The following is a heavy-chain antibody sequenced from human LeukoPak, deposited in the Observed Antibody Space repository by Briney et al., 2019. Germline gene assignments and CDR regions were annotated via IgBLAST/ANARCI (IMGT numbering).Heavy chain of an antibody. V-gene: IGHV5-51*01. D-gene: IGHD5/OR15-5a*01. CDR3: ARYGAYRVSTGGMDV. CDR2: IYPGDSDT. CDR1: GYNFTSYW. Sequence: PGESLKISCKGSGYNFTSYWIGWVRQMPGKGLEWMGIIYPGDSDTTYSPSFQGQVTISADKSISTAYLQWSSLKASDTAMYYCARYGAYRVSTGGMDVWGKGTTVTVSS. J-gene: IGHJ6*04.